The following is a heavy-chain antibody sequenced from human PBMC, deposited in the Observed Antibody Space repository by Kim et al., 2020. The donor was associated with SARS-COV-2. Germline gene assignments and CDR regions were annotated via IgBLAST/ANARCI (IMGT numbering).Heavy chain of an antibody. Sequence: DKRYSPALKSRLTLTKDTSKNQVVLTMTNMDPVDTATYYCVHRRQWTFDYWGQGTLVTVSS. CDR2: DK. V-gene: IGHV2-5*01. CDR3: VHRRQWTFDY. D-gene: IGHD6-19*01. J-gene: IGHJ4*02.